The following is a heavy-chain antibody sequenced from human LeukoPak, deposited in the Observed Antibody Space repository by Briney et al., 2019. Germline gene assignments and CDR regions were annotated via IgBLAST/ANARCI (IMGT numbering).Heavy chain of an antibody. CDR2: INHSGST. V-gene: IGHV4-34*01. CDR3: ARVLVRVAIDGVIGFVP. Sequence: PSETLSLTCAVYGGSFSGYYWSWIRQPPGKGLEWIGEINHSGSTNYNPSIMSRVTISVDTSKNQFSLKLSSVTAADTAVYYCARVLVRVAIDGVIGFVPWGQGTLVTVSS. D-gene: IGHD3-10*01. CDR1: GGSFSGYY. J-gene: IGHJ5*02.